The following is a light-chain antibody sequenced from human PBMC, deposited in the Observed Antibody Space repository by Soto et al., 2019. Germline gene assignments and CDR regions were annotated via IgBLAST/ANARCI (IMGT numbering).Light chain of an antibody. CDR2: KAS. CDR3: QQSNSYSRT. J-gene: IGKJ1*01. Sequence: DIQMTHSPSTLSASVGDRVTISCRASQSTTSWLAWYQQKPGKAPKLLIYKASSLESGVPSRFSGSGSGTEFTLTISSLQPDDFATYYCQQSNSYSRTFGQGTKVDI. CDR1: QSTTSW. V-gene: IGKV1-5*03.